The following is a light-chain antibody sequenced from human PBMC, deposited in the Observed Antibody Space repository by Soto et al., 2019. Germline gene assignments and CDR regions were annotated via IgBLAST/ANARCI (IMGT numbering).Light chain of an antibody. CDR1: SSDVGGYNY. V-gene: IGLV2-14*01. CDR2: EVS. J-gene: IGLJ3*02. Sequence: QPVLTQPASVSGSPGQSITISCTGTSSDVGGYNYVSWYQQHPGKAPKLMIYEVSNRPSGVSNRFSGSKSGSTASLTISGLQAEDEADYYCSSYTSSNTWVFGGGTKLTVL. CDR3: SSYTSSNTWV.